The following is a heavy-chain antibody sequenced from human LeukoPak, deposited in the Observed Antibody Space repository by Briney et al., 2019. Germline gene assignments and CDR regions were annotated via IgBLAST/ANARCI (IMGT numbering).Heavy chain of an antibody. CDR2: INHSGST. CDR3: ARTAGGYYPDY. Sequence: SETLSLTCAVYGGPFSGYYWSWIRQPPGKGLEWTGEINHSGSTNYNPSLKSRVTISVDTSKNQFSLKLSSVTAADTAVYYCARTAGGYYPDYWGQGTLVTVSS. D-gene: IGHD2-8*02. CDR1: GGPFSGYY. J-gene: IGHJ4*02. V-gene: IGHV4-34*01.